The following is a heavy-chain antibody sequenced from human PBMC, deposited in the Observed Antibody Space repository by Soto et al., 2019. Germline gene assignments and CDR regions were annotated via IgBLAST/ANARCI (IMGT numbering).Heavy chain of an antibody. CDR3: AKDTAMFTWLDHYFGMVV. V-gene: IGHV3-23*01. D-gene: IGHD5-18*01. CDR1: GFTFSSYA. Sequence: GGSLRLSCAASGFTFSSYAMSWVRQAPGKGLEWVSAISGSGGSTYYADSVKGRFTISRDNSKNTLYLQMNSLRAEDTAVYYCAKDTAMFTWLDHYFGMVVWGPGTTVTLSS. CDR2: ISGSGGST. J-gene: IGHJ6*02.